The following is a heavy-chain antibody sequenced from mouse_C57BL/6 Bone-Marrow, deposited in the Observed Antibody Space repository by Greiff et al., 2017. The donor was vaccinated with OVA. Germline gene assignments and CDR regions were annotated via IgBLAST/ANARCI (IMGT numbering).Heavy chain of an antibody. V-gene: IGHV14-4*01. J-gene: IGHJ1*03. CDR1: GFNIKDDY. Sequence: EVQLQQSGAELVRPGASVKLSCTASGFNIKDDYMHWVKQRPEQGLEWIGWIDPENGDTEYASKFQGKATITADTSSNTAYLQLSSLTSEDTAVYYGTTFYYYGSSPMRYFDVWGTGTTVTVSS. CDR2: IDPENGDT. D-gene: IGHD1-1*01. CDR3: TTFYYYGSSPMRYFDV.